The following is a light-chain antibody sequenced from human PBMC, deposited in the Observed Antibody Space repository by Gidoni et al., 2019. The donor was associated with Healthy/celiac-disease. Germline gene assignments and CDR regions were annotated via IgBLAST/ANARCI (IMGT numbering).Light chain of an antibody. J-gene: IGKJ2*01. CDR1: QSISSY. CDR3: QQSYSTPVT. CDR2: AAS. V-gene: IGKV1-39*01. Sequence: DIQMTQSPSSLSASVGDRVTITCRASQSISSYLNWYQQKPGKAPKLLIYAASSLQMGVPSRFSGSGSGTDFTLTISSLQPEDFATYYCQQSYSTPVTFGQXTKLEIK.